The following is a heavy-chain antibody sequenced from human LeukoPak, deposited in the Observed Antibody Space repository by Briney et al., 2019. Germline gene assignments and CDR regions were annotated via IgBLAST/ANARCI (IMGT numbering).Heavy chain of an antibody. V-gene: IGHV3-73*01. CDR3: TTCSSWYPYYYYYMDV. CDR2: IRSKANSYAT. CDR1: GFTFSGSA. J-gene: IGHJ6*03. D-gene: IGHD6-13*01. Sequence: PGGSLRLSCAASGFTFSGSAMHWVRQASGKGLEWVGRIRSKANSYATAYAASVKGRFTIPRDDSKNTAYLQMNSLKTEDTAVYYCTTCSSWYPYYYYYMDVWGKGTTVTVSS.